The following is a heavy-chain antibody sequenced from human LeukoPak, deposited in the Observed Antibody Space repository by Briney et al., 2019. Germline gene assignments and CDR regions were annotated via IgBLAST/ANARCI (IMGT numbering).Heavy chain of an antibody. CDR2: IKQDGSEK. Sequence: PGGSLTLSCAASGFTFSSYWMSWVRHAPGEGLEWVVNIKQDGSEKYYVDSVKGRFTISRDNAKNSLYLQMNSLRAEDTAVYYCATGPGYSSSWWGQGTLVTVSS. CDR3: ATGPGYSSSW. V-gene: IGHV3-7*01. J-gene: IGHJ4*02. CDR1: GFTFSSYW. D-gene: IGHD6-13*01.